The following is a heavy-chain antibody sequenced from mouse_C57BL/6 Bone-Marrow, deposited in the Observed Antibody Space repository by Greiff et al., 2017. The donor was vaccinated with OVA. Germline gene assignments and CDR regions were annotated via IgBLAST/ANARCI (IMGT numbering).Heavy chain of an antibody. J-gene: IGHJ1*03. CDR3: ARYRNREGGYFDV. CDR2: IYPGSGNT. CDR1: GYTFTDYY. V-gene: IGHV1-76*01. Sequence: QVQLKESGAELVRPGASVKLSCKASGYTFTDYYINWVKQRPGQGLEWIARIYPGSGNTYYNEKFKGKATLTAEKSSSTAYMQLSSLTSEDSAVYFCARYRNREGGYFDVWGTGTTVTVSS.